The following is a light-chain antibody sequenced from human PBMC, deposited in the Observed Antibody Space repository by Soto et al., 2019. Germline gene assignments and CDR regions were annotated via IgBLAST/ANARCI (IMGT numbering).Light chain of an antibody. J-gene: IGKJ1*01. Sequence: EIVLTQSPGTLSLSPGERATLSCRASQSVSRDYLAWYQQKPGQAPRFLIYGASNRATGIPDRFSGSGSGTDFTITISRLEPDDSAVYHCQKYGSAPLTVGQGTKVEIK. V-gene: IGKV3-20*01. CDR3: QKYGSAPLT. CDR2: GAS. CDR1: QSVSRDY.